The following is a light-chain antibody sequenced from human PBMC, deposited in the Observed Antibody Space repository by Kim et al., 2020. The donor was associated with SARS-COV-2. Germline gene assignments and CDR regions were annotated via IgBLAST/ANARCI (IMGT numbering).Light chain of an antibody. Sequence: QSALTQPASVSGSPGQSITISCTGISSDIGGHNYVSWYQQYPGQAPKLIIYDVSQRPSGVSDRFSASKPGTTASLTISGLQAEDEADYYFSSYTNSKTWVFGGGTKVTVL. CDR1: SSDIGGHNY. CDR3: SSYTNSKTWV. J-gene: IGLJ3*02. V-gene: IGLV2-14*03. CDR2: DVS.